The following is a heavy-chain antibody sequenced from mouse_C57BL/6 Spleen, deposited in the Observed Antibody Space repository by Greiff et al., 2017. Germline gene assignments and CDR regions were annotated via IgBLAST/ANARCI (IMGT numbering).Heavy chain of an antibody. Sequence: EVQGVESGGGLVKPGGSLKLSCAASGFTFSSYAMSWVRQTPEKRLEWVATISDGGSYTYYPDNVKGRFTISRDNAKNNLYLQMSHLKSEDTATYYCARDKNYSRYFDVWGTGTTVTVSS. V-gene: IGHV5-4*01. CDR2: ISDGGSYT. CDR3: ARDKNYSRYFDV. D-gene: IGHD2-12*01. J-gene: IGHJ1*03. CDR1: GFTFSSYA.